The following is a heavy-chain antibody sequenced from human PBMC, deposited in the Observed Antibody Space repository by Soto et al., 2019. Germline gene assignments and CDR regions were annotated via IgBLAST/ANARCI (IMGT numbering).Heavy chain of an antibody. J-gene: IGHJ4*02. D-gene: IGHD2-21*02. V-gene: IGHV3-30-3*01. CDR2: ISYEGSNX. CDR3: XXXXFRTTVVTPSDS. Sequence: QVQLVESGGGVVQPGRSLRLSCAASGFTFNIYAIHWVRQAPGKGLEWVAVISYEGSNXXYXDXXKGRXXXXRDNSKXXXXXXXXXXXXXXXXXXXXXXXXFRTTVVTPSDSWGQGTLVTVSS. CDR1: GFTFNIYA.